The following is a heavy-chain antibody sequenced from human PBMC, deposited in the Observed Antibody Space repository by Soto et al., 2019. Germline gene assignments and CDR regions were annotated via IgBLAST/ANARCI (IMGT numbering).Heavy chain of an antibody. CDR2: IYYSGST. CDR1: GGSISSYY. Sequence: SETLSLTCTVSGGSISSYYWSWIRQPPGKGLEWIGYIYYSGSTNYNRSLKSRVTISVDTSKNQFSLKLSSVTAADTAVYSCARMTSQLLSSTYYYYGMDVWGQGTTVTVPS. V-gene: IGHV4-59*12. J-gene: IGHJ6*02. D-gene: IGHD2-2*01. CDR3: ARMTSQLLSSTYYYYGMDV.